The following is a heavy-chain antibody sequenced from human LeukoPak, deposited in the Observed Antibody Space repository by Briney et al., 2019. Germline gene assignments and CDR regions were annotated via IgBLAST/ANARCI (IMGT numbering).Heavy chain of an antibody. Sequence: ASVKVSCKASGYTFTGYYIHWVRQAPGQGLEGMGWINPNSGGTNYSQKFQGRVTMTRDTSISTAYMELSRLRSDDTAVYYCARDGEVATFDYWGQGTLVTVSS. CDR2: INPNSGGT. V-gene: IGHV1-2*02. CDR1: GYTFTGYY. J-gene: IGHJ4*02. CDR3: ARDGEVATFDY. D-gene: IGHD5-12*01.